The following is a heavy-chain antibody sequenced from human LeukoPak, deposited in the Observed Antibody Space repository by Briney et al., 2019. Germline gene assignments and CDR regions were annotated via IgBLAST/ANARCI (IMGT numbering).Heavy chain of an antibody. CDR2: ISSSSSYI. Sequence: AGGSLRLSCAASGFTFSSYSMNWVRQAPGKGLEWVSSISSSSSYIYYADSVKGRFTISRDNAKNSLYLQMNSLRAEDTAVYYCASAGGDSRSPLPFYYWGQGTLVTVSS. D-gene: IGHD6-6*01. CDR1: GFTFSSYS. CDR3: ASAGGDSRSPLPFYY. J-gene: IGHJ4*02. V-gene: IGHV3-21*04.